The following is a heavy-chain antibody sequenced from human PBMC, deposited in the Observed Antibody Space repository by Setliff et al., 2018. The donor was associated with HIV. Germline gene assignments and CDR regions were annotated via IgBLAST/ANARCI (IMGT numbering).Heavy chain of an antibody. V-gene: IGHV3-23*01. CDR1: GFTFSSYA. Sequence: GGSLRLSCAASGFTFSSYAMSWVRQAPGKGLEWVSAISGSGSSTYYADSVKGRFTISRDNAKNSLYLQMNSLRVDDTAVYYCARDHGGKDYWGQGTLVTVSS. CDR2: ISGSGSST. J-gene: IGHJ4*02. CDR3: ARDHGGKDY.